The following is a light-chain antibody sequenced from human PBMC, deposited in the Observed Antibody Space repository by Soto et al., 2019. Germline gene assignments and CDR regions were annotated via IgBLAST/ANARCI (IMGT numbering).Light chain of an antibody. J-gene: IGKJ2*01. V-gene: IGKV1-39*01. CDR2: AAS. CDR1: QSISSY. CDR3: QQSYSTPYT. Sequence: DIQMTQSPSSLSASVGDRVTITCRASQSISSYLNWYQQKPGKAPKLLIYAASSLQSGVPSRFSGSGSGTDFTLTISSLQPEDFATYYCQQSYSTPYTFXQGTKADIK.